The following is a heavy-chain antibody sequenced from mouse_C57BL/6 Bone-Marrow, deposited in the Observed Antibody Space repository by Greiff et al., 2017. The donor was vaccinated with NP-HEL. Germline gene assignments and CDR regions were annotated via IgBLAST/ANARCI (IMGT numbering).Heavy chain of an antibody. J-gene: IGHJ1*03. V-gene: IGHV2-2*01. CDR1: GFSLTSYG. D-gene: IGHD1-1*01. CDR3: ARGPPYYGSSYGYFDV. Sequence: QVQLQQPGPGLVQPSQSLSITCTVSGFSLTSYGVHWVRQSPGKGLEWPGVLWSGGSTDYNAAFLSRLRLRLYTSKPQVFFKMNSLQADDTAVYYGARGPPYYGSSYGYFDVWGTGTTVTVSS. CDR2: LWSGGST.